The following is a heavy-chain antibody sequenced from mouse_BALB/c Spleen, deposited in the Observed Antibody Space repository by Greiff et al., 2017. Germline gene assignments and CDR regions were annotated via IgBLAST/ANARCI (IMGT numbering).Heavy chain of an antibody. CDR1: GYSFTGYY. V-gene: IGHV1S34*01. CDR2: ISCYNGAT. J-gene: IGHJ1*01. Sequence: LVKTGASVKISCKASGYSFTGYYMHWVKQSHGKSLEWIGYISCYNGATSYNQKFKGKATFTVDTSSSTAYMQFNSLTSEDSAVYYCARSQHYYGSSYWYFDVWGAGTTVTVSS. D-gene: IGHD1-1*01. CDR3: ARSQHYYGSSYWYFDV.